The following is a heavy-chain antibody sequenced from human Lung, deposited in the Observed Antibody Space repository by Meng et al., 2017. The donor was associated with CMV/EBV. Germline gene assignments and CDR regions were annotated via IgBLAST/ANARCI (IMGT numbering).Heavy chain of an antibody. Sequence: GGSLRLXCVVSGFTFSSFGMSWVRQAAGKGPEWVSSISGSGDSAHYADSVRGRFTISRDNSRNTLFLQMKSLRAADTAVYYCAKLEDRYLLKLLPYDAFDVWXPGTXVTVSS. V-gene: IGHV3-23*01. D-gene: IGHD6-6*01. CDR2: ISGSGDSA. CDR1: GFTFSSFG. CDR3: AKLEDRYLLKLLPYDAFDV. J-gene: IGHJ3*01.